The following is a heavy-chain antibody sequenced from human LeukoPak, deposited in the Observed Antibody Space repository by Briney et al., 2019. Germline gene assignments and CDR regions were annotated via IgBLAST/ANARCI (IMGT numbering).Heavy chain of an antibody. CDR1: GGSISSGSYY. CDR2: ISGSDGGT. CDR3: AKTEDNTYDSIKNAFDI. V-gene: IGHV3-23*01. Sequence: LSLTCTVSGGSISSGSYYWSWIRQPAGKGLEWVSAISGSDGGTDYADSVKGRFTIARDRSKNTLYLQMNSLRAEDTAVYFCAKTEDNTYDSIKNAFDIWGQGTMVTVSS. J-gene: IGHJ3*02. D-gene: IGHD4-11*01.